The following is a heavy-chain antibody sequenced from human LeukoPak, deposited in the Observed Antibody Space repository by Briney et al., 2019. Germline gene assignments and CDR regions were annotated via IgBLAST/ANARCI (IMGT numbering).Heavy chain of an antibody. D-gene: IGHD3-10*01. CDR2: VTNDGHNK. Sequence: GGSLRLSCAASGFTFSDYAMHWVRQAPGKGLEWVALVTNDGHNKYYADSVRGRFTISRDNSKNTLYLQMNSLRVEDTAVYFCARGGLYGTGSYYFDYWGQGTLVIVSS. CDR1: GFTFSDYA. J-gene: IGHJ4*02. V-gene: IGHV3-30*07. CDR3: ARGGLYGTGSYYFDY.